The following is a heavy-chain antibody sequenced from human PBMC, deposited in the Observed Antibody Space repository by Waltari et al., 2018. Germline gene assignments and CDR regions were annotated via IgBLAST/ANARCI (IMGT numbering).Heavy chain of an antibody. CDR1: GFTFSGST. J-gene: IGHJ4*02. V-gene: IGHV3-73*01. D-gene: IGHD6-13*01. CDR2: IRSNPNNYAT. CDR3: TGGAVTGTDF. Sequence: EVQVVESGGGLVQPGGSLKLSCATSGFTFSGSTIHWVRQTSGKGLEWIGRIRSNPNNYATRYTASVEGRFTISRDDSESTAYLQMSSLMTEDTAVYYCTGGAVTGTDFWGQGTLVTVSS.